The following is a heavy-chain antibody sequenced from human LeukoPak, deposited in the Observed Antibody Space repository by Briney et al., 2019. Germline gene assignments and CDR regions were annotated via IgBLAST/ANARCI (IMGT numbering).Heavy chain of an antibody. Sequence: GGSLRLSCAASGFTFSSCAMTWVRQAPGKGLEWVSVISGGGGTTYYADSVKGRFTISRDNAKNSLYLQMNSLRAEDTAVYYCARDVDYGDYVHHFDYWGQGTLVTVSS. D-gene: IGHD4-17*01. V-gene: IGHV3-23*01. J-gene: IGHJ4*02. CDR3: ARDVDYGDYVHHFDY. CDR1: GFTFSSCA. CDR2: ISGGGGTT.